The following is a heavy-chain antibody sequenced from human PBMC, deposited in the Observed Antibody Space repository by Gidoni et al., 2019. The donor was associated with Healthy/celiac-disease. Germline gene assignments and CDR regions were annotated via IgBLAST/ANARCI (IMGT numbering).Heavy chain of an antibody. Sequence: EVQLLESGGGLVQPGGSLRLSCASSGFTFSSYAMSWVRQAPGKGLEWVSASSGSGGSTYYADSVKGRFTISRDKSKNKLYLQMNSLRAEDTAVYYCAKGAVRGGEDYWGQGTLVTVSS. V-gene: IGHV3-23*01. CDR2: SSGSGGST. D-gene: IGHD3-10*01. CDR3: AKGAVRGGEDY. J-gene: IGHJ4*02. CDR1: GFTFSSYA.